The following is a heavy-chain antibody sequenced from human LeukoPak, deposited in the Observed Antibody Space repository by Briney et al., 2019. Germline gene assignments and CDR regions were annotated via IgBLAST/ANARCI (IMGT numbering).Heavy chain of an antibody. D-gene: IGHD1-26*01. V-gene: IGHV4-61*02. J-gene: IGHJ3*02. Sequence: KPSETLSLTCTVSGGSISNGYYWSWIRQPAGKGLEWIGRIYTSGSTSYNPSLKSRVTISVDTSKNQFSLKLSSVTAADTALYYCARDLVGATWLPGSDAFDIWGLGTMVIVSS. CDR1: GGSISNGYY. CDR2: IYTSGST. CDR3: ARDLVGATWLPGSDAFDI.